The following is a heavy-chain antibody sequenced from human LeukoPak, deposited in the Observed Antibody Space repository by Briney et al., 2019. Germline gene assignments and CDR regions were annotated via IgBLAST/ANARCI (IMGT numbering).Heavy chain of an antibody. Sequence: GGSLRLSCAASGFTFSSYWMSWVRQAPGKGLEWVANIKQDGSEKYYVDSVKGRFTISRDNAKNSLYLQMNSLRAEDTAVYYCAREWRVFRWQHRYGMDVWGQGTTVTVSS. D-gene: IGHD2-15*01. J-gene: IGHJ6*02. CDR2: IKQDGSEK. CDR1: GFTFSSYW. V-gene: IGHV3-7*01. CDR3: AREWRVFRWQHRYGMDV.